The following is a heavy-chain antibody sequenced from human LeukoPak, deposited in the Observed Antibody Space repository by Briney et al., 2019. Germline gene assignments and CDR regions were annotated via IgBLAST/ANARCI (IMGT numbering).Heavy chain of an antibody. CDR1: GGSISSYY. D-gene: IGHD3-22*01. J-gene: IGHJ4*02. Sequence: PSETLSLTCTVSGGSISSYYWSWIRQPPGKGLEWIGNIYDSGSTNYNPSLKSRVTISVVTSKNQCSLKLSSVTAADTAVYYCARQSISGSSLSYFDYWGQGTLVNVSS. CDR3: ARQSISGSSLSYFDY. CDR2: IYDSGST. V-gene: IGHV4-59*01.